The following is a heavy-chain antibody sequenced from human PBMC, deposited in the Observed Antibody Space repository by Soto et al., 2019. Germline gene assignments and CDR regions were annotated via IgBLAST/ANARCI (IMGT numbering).Heavy chain of an antibody. CDR3: ASHRTFWPFDS. D-gene: IGHD2-8*01. CDR2: ISYSDGS. V-gene: IGHV4-39*01. CDR1: GGSISTRDSISTRSFY. Sequence: SETLSLTCTVSGGSISTRDSISTRSFYWGWMRQPPGKGLQWIASISYSDGSFYNSSLKSRLTISVDTSKNQFSLSLRSVTAPDTTVYYCASHRTFWPFDSWGQGTVVTVSS. J-gene: IGHJ4*02.